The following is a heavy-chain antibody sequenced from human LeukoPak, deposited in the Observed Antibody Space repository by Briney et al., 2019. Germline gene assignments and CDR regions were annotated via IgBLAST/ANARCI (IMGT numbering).Heavy chain of an antibody. CDR1: GYTFTGYY. J-gene: IGHJ3*02. CDR3: ARDHSYSGYFQAPYSFDI. V-gene: IGHV1-2*06. CDR2: INPNSGGT. D-gene: IGHD5-12*01. Sequence: GASVKVSCKASGYTFTGYYMHWVRQAPGQGLEWMGRINPNSGGTNYAQKFQGRVTMTRDTSISTAYMELSRLRSDDTAVYYCARDHSYSGYFQAPYSFDIWGQGTMVTVSS.